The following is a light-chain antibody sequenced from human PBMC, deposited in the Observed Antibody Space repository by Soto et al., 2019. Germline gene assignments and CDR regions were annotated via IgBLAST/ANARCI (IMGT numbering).Light chain of an antibody. CDR2: SNN. CDR1: SSNIGSNT. Sequence: QSVLTQPPSASGTPGQRVTISCSGSSSNIGSNTVNWYQQLPGTAPKLLIYSNNQRPSGVPDRFSGSKSGTSASLAISGLQSEDEADYYCETWDSSLSAGVFGGGTKLTVL. J-gene: IGLJ3*02. CDR3: ETWDSSLSAGV. V-gene: IGLV1-44*01.